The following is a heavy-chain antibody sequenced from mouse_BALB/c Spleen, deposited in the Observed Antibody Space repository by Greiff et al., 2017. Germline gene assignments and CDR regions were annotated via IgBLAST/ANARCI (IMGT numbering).Heavy chain of an antibody. J-gene: IGHJ3*01. CDR2: INPGSGGT. Sequence: QVQLQQSGAELVRPGTSVKVSCKASGYAFTNYLIEWVKQRPGQGLEWIGVINPGSGGTNYNEKFKGKATLTADKSSSTAYMQLSSLTSDDSAVYFSARRTGALAYWGQGTLVTVSA. CDR3: ARRTGALAY. V-gene: IGHV1-54*01. CDR1: GYAFTNYL. D-gene: IGHD4-1*01.